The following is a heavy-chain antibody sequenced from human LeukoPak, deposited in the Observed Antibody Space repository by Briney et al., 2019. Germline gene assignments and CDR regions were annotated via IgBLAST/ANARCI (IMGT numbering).Heavy chain of an antibody. CDR3: ARPYYYDSRIDP. CDR2: MYYSGST. V-gene: IGHV4-30-4*01. CDR1: GGSISSGDYY. J-gene: IGHJ6*04. D-gene: IGHD3-22*01. Sequence: SETLSLTCTVSGGSISSGDYYWSWIRQPPGKGLEWIGYMYYSGSTYYNPSLKSRATISVDTSKNQFSLILTSVTAADTAVYYCARPYYYDSRIDPWGKGTTVTVYS.